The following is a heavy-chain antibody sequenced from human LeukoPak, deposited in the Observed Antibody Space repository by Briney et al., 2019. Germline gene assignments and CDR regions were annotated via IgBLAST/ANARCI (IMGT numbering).Heavy chain of an antibody. CDR2: ISSSGSTI. J-gene: IGHJ4*02. Sequence: GGSLRLSCAASGLTFSSYEMNWVRQAPGKGLEWASYISSSGSTIYYADPVKGRFTISRDNAKNSLYLQMNSLRAEDTAVYYCARDHSGEPGYWGQGTLVTVSS. CDR1: GLTFSSYE. D-gene: IGHD3-10*01. V-gene: IGHV3-48*03. CDR3: ARDHSGEPGY.